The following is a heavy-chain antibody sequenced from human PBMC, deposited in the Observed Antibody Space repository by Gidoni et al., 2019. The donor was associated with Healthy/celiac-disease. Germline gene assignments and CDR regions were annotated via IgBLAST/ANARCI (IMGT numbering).Heavy chain of an antibody. CDR2: ISGSGGST. Sequence: AASGFTFSSYAMRWGRQAPGKGLEWVSAISGSGGSTYYADSVKGRFTISRDNSKNTLYLQMNSLRAEDTAVYYCAKEAAGYSSGCVDYWGQGTLVTVSS. CDR3: AKEAAGYSSGCVDY. J-gene: IGHJ4*02. V-gene: IGHV3-23*01. CDR1: GFTFSSYA. D-gene: IGHD6-19*01.